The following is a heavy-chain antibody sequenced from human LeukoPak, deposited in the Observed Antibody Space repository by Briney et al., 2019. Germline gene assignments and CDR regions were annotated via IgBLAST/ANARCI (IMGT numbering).Heavy chain of an antibody. Sequence: GGSLRLSCAASGFTFSSYAMHWVRQAPGKGLERVAVISYDGSNKYYADSVKGRFTISRDNSKNTLYLQMNSLRAEDTAVYYCARVLPTHSQYYYDSSGYSPNWFDPWGQGTLVTVSS. D-gene: IGHD3-22*01. CDR1: GFTFSSYA. J-gene: IGHJ5*02. CDR3: ARVLPTHSQYYYDSSGYSPNWFDP. V-gene: IGHV3-30-3*01. CDR2: ISYDGSNK.